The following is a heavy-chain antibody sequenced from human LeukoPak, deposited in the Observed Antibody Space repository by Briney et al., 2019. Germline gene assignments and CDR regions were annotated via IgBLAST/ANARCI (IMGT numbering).Heavy chain of an antibody. D-gene: IGHD2-21*01. J-gene: IGHJ4*02. Sequence: PSETLSLTCTVSGDSITSSSYYWGWIRQPPGKGLEWIGEINHSGSTNYNPSLKSRVTISVDTSKNQFSLKLSSVTAADTAVYYCARGRVVIARYYFVYWGQGTLVTVSS. CDR3: ARGRVVIARYYFVY. CDR2: INHSGST. V-gene: IGHV4-39*07. CDR1: GDSITSSSYY.